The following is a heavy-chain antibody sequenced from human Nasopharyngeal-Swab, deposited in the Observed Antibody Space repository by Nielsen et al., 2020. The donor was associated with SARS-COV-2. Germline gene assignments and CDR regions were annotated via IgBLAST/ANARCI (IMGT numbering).Heavy chain of an antibody. CDR2: TSWNSGSI. V-gene: IGHV3-9*01. Sequence: SLKISCAASGFTFDDYAMHWVRQAPGKGPDWVSGTSWNSGSIGYADSVEGRFTISRDNAKNSLYLQMNSLRAEDTALYYCASGDSSGYYSDYWGQGTLVTVSS. CDR1: GFTFDDYA. D-gene: IGHD3-22*01. J-gene: IGHJ4*02. CDR3: ASGDSSGYYSDY.